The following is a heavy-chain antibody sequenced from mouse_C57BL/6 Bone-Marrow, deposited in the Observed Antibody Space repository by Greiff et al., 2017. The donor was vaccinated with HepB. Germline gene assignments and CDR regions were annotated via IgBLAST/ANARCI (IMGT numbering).Heavy chain of an antibody. CDR1: GYTFTDYY. V-gene: IGHV1-26*01. CDR2: INPNNGGT. CDR3: ARNLWSYAMDY. Sequence: EVQLKQSGPELVKPGASVKISCKASGYTFTDYYMNWVKQSHGKSLEWIGDINPNNGGTSYNQKFKGKATLTVDKSSSTAYMELRSLTSEDSAVYYCARNLWSYAMDYWGQGTSVTVSS. J-gene: IGHJ4*01. D-gene: IGHD1-1*02.